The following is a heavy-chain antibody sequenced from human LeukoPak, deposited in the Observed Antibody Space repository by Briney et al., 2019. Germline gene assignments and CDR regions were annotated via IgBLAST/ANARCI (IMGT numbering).Heavy chain of an antibody. Sequence: PGGSLRLSCVASGFTFSSYAMSWVRQAPGKGLEWVSGISGSGGSTYYADAVKGRLTISRDNSKNTLYLQMNSLRAEDTAVYYCAKGGSSWYGDAFDIWGQGTMVTVSS. CDR3: AKGGSSWYGDAFDI. CDR1: GFTFSSYA. CDR2: ISGSGGST. V-gene: IGHV3-23*01. D-gene: IGHD6-13*01. J-gene: IGHJ3*02.